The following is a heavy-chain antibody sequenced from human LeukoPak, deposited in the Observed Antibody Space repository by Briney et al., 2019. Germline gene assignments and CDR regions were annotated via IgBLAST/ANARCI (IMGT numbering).Heavy chain of an antibody. CDR3: ARAETFYYGSGSSNWFDP. J-gene: IGHJ5*02. D-gene: IGHD3-10*01. V-gene: IGHV4-59*08. Sequence: SETLSLTCTVSGGSISNSYWSWIRQPPGKGLEWIGYIYYSGTTIYNPSLKSRVTISVDTSNNQFSLKLSSVTAADTAVYFCARAETFYYGSGSSNWFDPWGQGTLVTASS. CDR2: IYYSGTT. CDR1: GGSISNSY.